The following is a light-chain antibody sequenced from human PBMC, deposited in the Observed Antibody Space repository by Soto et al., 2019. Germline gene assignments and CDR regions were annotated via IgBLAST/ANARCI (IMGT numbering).Light chain of an antibody. Sequence: DILLTQSPATLSLSPGERATLSCRASHSVGNNLAWYQKKPGQPPRLLIYGASTEATNIPTRFSGSGSGTDFTLTISSLQSEDFAVYYCQQYNSWAWTFGQGTTVEIK. V-gene: IGKV3-15*01. CDR1: HSVGNN. CDR3: QQYNSWAWT. CDR2: GAS. J-gene: IGKJ1*01.